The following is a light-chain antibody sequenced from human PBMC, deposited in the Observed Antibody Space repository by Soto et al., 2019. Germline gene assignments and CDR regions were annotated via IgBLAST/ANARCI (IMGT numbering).Light chain of an antibody. CDR2: VNS. J-gene: IGLJ1*01. Sequence: QSVLTQPPSVSGAPGQRVTISCTGSSSNIGAGYDVHWYQPLQGTAPKLLIYVNSNRPSGVPDRFSASKSGTSASLAITGLQAEDEADYYCQSYDSSLSGFYVFGTGTKVTVL. V-gene: IGLV1-40*01. CDR1: SSNIGAGYD. CDR3: QSYDSSLSGFYV.